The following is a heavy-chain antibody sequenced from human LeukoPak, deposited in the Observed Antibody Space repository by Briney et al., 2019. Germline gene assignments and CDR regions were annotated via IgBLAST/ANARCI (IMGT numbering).Heavy chain of an antibody. Sequence: PGGSLRLPCAASGFTFSSYGMHWVRQAPGKGLEWVAVISYDGSNKYYADSVKGRFTISRDNSKNTLYLQMNSLRAEDTAVYYCARGLNYYGSGGYAHWGQGTLVTVSS. J-gene: IGHJ4*02. CDR3: ARGLNYYGSGGYAH. D-gene: IGHD3-10*01. CDR1: GFTFSSYG. V-gene: IGHV3-30*03. CDR2: ISYDGSNK.